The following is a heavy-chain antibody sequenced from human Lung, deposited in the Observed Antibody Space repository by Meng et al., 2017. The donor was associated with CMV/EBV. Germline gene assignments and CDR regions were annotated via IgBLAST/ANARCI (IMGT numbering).Heavy chain of an antibody. D-gene: IGHD2-21*01. J-gene: IGHJ4*02. V-gene: IGHV4-30-4*01. CDR2: IHHSGSA. Sequence: VLQQESGPGLVGPSKTLSLTCTVSGGSMSSGNYYWSWIRQPPGKGLEWIGYIHHSGSAYYNPSLKSRVSISVDKSKNQFSLNLNSMTAADTAVYYCASFDHIPRRNYFDYWDQGTLVTVSS. CDR3: ASFDHIPRRNYFDY. CDR1: GGSMSSGNYY.